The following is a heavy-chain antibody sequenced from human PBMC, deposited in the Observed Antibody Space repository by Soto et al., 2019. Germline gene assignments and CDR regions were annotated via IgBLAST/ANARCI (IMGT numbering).Heavy chain of an antibody. Sequence: EVQLVESGGDLVQPGGSLRLSGAASGFTFSNYWMSWVREAPGKGLEWVANIKGDGSERNYVDSVKGRFTISRDNAENSLYLQMNSLRAEDTAVYYCATARHIGPWGQGTLVTVSS. V-gene: IGHV3-7*01. CDR3: ATARHIGP. J-gene: IGHJ5*02. CDR2: IKGDGSER. D-gene: IGHD2-21*01. CDR1: GFTFSNYW.